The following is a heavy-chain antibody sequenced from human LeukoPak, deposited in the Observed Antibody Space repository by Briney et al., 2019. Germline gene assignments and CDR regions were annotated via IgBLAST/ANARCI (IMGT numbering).Heavy chain of an antibody. J-gene: IGHJ6*03. D-gene: IGHD3-16*01. V-gene: IGHV3-21*01. CDR3: ARCALGVWADNYYMDV. CDR2: ISSSGAYM. CDR1: GSLSGYA. Sequence: PGGSLRLSCSASGSLSGYAMSWVRQAPGMGLEWVSSISSSGAYMYYADSVKGRFIISRDNARNSLYLQMNSLRAEDTAIYYCARCALGVWADNYYMDVWGKGTTVTVSS.